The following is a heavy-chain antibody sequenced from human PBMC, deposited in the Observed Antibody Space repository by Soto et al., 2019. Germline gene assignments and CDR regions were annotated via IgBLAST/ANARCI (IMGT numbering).Heavy chain of an antibody. CDR2: ISGSGGST. Sequence: EVQLLESGGGLVQPGGSLRLSCAASGFTFSSYAMSWVRQAPGKGLEWVSAISGSGGSTYYADSVKGRFTISRDTFKNPLYLQMNSLRAEDTAVYYCAKDRGAAGYYFDCRGQGTLVTGAS. CDR1: GFTFSSYA. D-gene: IGHD6-13*01. CDR3: AKDRGAAGYYFDC. V-gene: IGHV3-23*01. J-gene: IGHJ4*02.